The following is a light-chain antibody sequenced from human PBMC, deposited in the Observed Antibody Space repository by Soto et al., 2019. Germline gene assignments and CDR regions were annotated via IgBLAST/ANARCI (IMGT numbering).Light chain of an antibody. CDR2: DAS. CDR3: QQRSNWPPVIT. Sequence: EIVLTQSPATLSLSPGDRATLSCRASQTFSSHLAWYQQKPGQAPRLLIYDASKRATGIPARFSGRGSGTDFTLTISSLESEDFAVYYCQQRSNWPPVITFGQGTGLEIK. J-gene: IGKJ5*01. CDR1: QTFSSH. V-gene: IGKV3-11*01.